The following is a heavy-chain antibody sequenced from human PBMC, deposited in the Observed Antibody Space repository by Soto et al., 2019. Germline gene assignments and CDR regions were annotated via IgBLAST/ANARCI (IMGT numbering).Heavy chain of an antibody. D-gene: IGHD2-2*01. J-gene: IGHJ5*02. V-gene: IGHV3-23*01. CDR3: AKDVGPAAPSDLPNWLDP. CDR1: GFTFSSYA. CDR2: ISGSGGST. Sequence: GGSLRLSCAASGFTFSSYAMSWVRQAPGKGLEWVSAISGSGGSTYYADSVKGRFTISRDNSKNTLYLQMNSLRAEDTAVYYCAKDVGPAAPSDLPNWLDPWGQGTLVTFSS.